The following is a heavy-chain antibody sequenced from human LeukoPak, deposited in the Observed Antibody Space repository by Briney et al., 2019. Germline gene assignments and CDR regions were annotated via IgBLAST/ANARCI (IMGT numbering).Heavy chain of an antibody. D-gene: IGHD7-27*01. J-gene: IGHJ4*02. V-gene: IGHV1-69*06. Sequence: SVKVSCKASGGTFSSYAVSWVRLTPGQGLEWLGGIIPVFGTTTYAQKFQAKVTMTADKSTNTAYLEISSLTSDDTAVYYCATNTGTVFDYWGQGALVTVSS. CDR3: ATNTGTVFDY. CDR1: GGTFSSYA. CDR2: IIPVFGTT.